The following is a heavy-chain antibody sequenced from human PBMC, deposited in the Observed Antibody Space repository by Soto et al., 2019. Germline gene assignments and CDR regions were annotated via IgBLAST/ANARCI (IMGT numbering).Heavy chain of an antibody. J-gene: IGHJ5*02. V-gene: IGHV4-39*01. Sequence: PSETLSLTCTVSGGSISSSDSYWGWIRQTPGKGLDWIGSISFSGSTYQNPSLKSRVTISVDTSRNQFSLKLSSVTAADTAVYYCARSYYYGSGSYSGLVSWGQGTLVTVSS. CDR3: ARSYYYGSGSYSGLVS. CDR2: ISFSGST. D-gene: IGHD3-10*01. CDR1: GGSISSSDSY.